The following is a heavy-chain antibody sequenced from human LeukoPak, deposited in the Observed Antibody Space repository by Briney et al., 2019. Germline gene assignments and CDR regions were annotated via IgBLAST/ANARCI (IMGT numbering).Heavy chain of an antibody. V-gene: IGHV4-59*08. CDR2: IYYSGST. J-gene: IGHJ4*02. CDR1: GGSISSYY. CDR3: ARHSEYSSGWFDY. Sequence: SETLSLTCTVSGGSISSYYWSWIRQPPGKGLEWIGYIYYSGSTNYNPSLKSRVTISVDTSKNQFSLKLSSVTAADTAVYYCARHSEYSSGWFDYWGQGTLATVSS. D-gene: IGHD6-19*01.